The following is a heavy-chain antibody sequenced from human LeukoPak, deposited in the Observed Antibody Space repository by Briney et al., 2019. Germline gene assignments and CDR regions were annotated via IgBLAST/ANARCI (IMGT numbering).Heavy chain of an antibody. J-gene: IGHJ4*02. D-gene: IGHD1-26*01. CDR2: ISSSSSTI. CDR3: ASYSGSLDY. V-gene: IGHV3-48*01. CDR1: GFTFSSYA. Sequence: QPGGSLRLSCAASGFTFSSYAMSWVRQAPGKGLEWVSYISSSSSTIYYADSVKGRFTISRDNAKNSLYLQMNSLRAEDTAVYYCASYSGSLDYWGQGTLVTVSS.